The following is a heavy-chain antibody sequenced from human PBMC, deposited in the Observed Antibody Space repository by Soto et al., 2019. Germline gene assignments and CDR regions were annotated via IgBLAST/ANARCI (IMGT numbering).Heavy chain of an antibody. CDR1: GFTFSSYA. V-gene: IGHV3-30-3*01. Sequence: VQLVESGGGVVQPGRSLRLSCAASGFTFSSYAMHWVRQAPGKGLEWVAVISYDGSNKYYADSVKGRFTISRDNSKNTLYLQMNSLRAEDTAVYYCARGNWNDQWTFDYWGQGTLVTVSS. D-gene: IGHD1-1*01. CDR3: ARGNWNDQWTFDY. J-gene: IGHJ4*02. CDR2: ISYDGSNK.